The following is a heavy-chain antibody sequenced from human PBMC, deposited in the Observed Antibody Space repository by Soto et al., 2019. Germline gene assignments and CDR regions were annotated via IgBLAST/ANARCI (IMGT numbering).Heavy chain of an antibody. CDR2: ISSSSSYI. CDR3: ARELGYCSGGSCYAVYYYYGMDV. V-gene: IGHV3-21*01. Sequence: GGSLRLACAASGFTFSSYAMSWVRQAPGKGLEWVSSISSSSSYIYYADSVKGRFTISRDNAKNSLYLQMNSLRAEDTAVYYCARELGYCSGGSCYAVYYYYGMDVWGQGTTVTVSS. J-gene: IGHJ6*02. CDR1: GFTFSSYA. D-gene: IGHD2-15*01.